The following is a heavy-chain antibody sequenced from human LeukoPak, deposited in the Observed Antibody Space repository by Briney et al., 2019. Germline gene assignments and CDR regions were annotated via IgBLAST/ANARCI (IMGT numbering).Heavy chain of an antibody. CDR2: ISYDGSNK. V-gene: IGHV3-30*03. CDR3: ARRSGELLSFDY. CDR1: GFTFSSYG. D-gene: IGHD1-26*01. Sequence: GRSLRLSCAASGFTFSSYGMHWVRQAPGKGLEWVAVISYDGSNKYYADSVKGRFTISRDNSKNTLYLQMNSLRAEDTAVYYCARRSGELLSFDYWGQGTLVTVSS. J-gene: IGHJ4*02.